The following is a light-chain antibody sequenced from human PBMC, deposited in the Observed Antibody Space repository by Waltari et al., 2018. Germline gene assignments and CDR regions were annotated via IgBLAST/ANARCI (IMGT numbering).Light chain of an antibody. CDR1: QSVSGY. J-gene: IGKJ5*01. V-gene: IGKV3-11*01. CDR3: QQRSGWPPAIT. Sequence: EIVLTQSPVTLSLSRGERATLSCRATQSVSGYLAWFRQKPGQAPRLLIYDVSKRATGITDRISGSGSETDFTRTISSLEPDDFGVYYCQQRSGWPPAITFGQGTRLEIK. CDR2: DVS.